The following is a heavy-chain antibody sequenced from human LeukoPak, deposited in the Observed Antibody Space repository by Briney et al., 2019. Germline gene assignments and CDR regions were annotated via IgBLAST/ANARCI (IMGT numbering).Heavy chain of an antibody. D-gene: IGHD2/OR15-2a*01. V-gene: IGHV3-7*01. CDR1: GFTFSDYW. J-gene: IGHJ4*02. CDR3: VTVRVMVRGYLDYFDY. CDR2: IYQDGNER. Sequence: GGSLRLSCAASGFTFSDYWMGWVRQAPGKGPVRVANIYQDGNERYYLDSVKGRFTVSRDNAKNSLYLQMNSLRAEDTAVYYCVTVRVMVRGYLDYFDYWGQGTLVTVSS.